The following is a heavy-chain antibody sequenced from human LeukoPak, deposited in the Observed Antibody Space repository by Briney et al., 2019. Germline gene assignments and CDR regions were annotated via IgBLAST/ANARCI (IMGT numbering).Heavy chain of an antibody. CDR2: IKQDGSEK. J-gene: IGHJ4*02. CDR3: AKQPDKGYSYGYWGYFDY. Sequence: GGSLRLSCAASGFTFSSYWMSWVRQAPGKGLERVANIKQDGSEKYYVDSVKGRFTVSRDNAKNSLYLRMNSLRAEDTAVYYCAKQPDKGYSYGYWGYFDYWGQGTLVTVSS. V-gene: IGHV3-7*01. D-gene: IGHD5-18*01. CDR1: GFTFSSYW.